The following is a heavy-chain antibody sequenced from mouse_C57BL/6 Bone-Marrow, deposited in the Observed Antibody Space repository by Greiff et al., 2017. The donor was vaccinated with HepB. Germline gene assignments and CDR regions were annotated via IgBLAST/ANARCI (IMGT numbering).Heavy chain of an antibody. CDR2: IWSGGST. D-gene: IGHD1-1*01. Sequence: VQLQQSGPGLVQPSQSLSITCTVSGFSLTSYGVHWVRQSPGKGLEWLGVIWSGGSTDYNAAFISRLSISKDNSKSQVFFKMNSLQADDTAIYYCARRSDYYGSSYDFDYWGQGTTLTVSS. CDR3: ARRSDYYGSSYDFDY. J-gene: IGHJ2*01. CDR1: GFSLTSYG. V-gene: IGHV2-2*01.